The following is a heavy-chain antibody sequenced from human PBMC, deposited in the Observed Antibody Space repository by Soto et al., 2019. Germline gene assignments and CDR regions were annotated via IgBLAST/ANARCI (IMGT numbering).Heavy chain of an antibody. J-gene: IGHJ6*02. D-gene: IGHD2-2*01. CDR1: GYSVTSYW. Sequence: XESLKISCKGCGYSVTSYWIGWVRQMPGKGLEWVGIIYPGDSDTRYSPSFQGQVTISADKSISTAYLQWSSLKASDTAMYYCARSHGYCSSTSCYRYYYYGMDVWGQGTTATVSS. CDR3: ARSHGYCSSTSCYRYYYYGMDV. CDR2: IYPGDSDT. V-gene: IGHV5-51*01.